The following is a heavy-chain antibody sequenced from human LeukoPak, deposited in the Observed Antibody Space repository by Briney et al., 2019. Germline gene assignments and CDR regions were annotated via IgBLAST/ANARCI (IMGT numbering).Heavy chain of an antibody. J-gene: IGHJ6*02. Sequence: GGSLRLSCAASGFTFSSYAMSWVRQAPGKGLEWVSAISGSGGSTYYADSVKGRFTISRDNSKNTLYLQMNSLRAEDTAVYYCAKDVEYYYGSGSRLGYYGMDVWGQGTTVTVSS. D-gene: IGHD3-10*01. CDR2: ISGSGGST. CDR3: AKDVEYYYGSGSRLGYYGMDV. V-gene: IGHV3-23*01. CDR1: GFTFSSYA.